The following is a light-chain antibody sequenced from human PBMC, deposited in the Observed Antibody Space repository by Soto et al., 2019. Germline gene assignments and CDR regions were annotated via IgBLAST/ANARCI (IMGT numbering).Light chain of an antibody. V-gene: IGKV1-12*01. J-gene: IGKJ3*01. Sequence: DVQMTQSPSSVSASVGDRVTITCRASHGISSWLAWWQQKPGRRPKLLIYAASSLQSGVPSRFTGSGSGTDFTLTISSLQPEDSATYYCQQSDGPFGPGTRVDIK. CDR2: AAS. CDR1: HGISSW. CDR3: QQSDGP.